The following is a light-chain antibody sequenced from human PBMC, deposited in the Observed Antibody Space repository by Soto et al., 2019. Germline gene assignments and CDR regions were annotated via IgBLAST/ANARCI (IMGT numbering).Light chain of an antibody. V-gene: IGKV1-5*01. CDR1: QSGSGW. Sequence: DIQMTQSPATLSASVGDTVTVTCRASQSGSGWLAGYQQKPGEAPKLLIYDASALPRGVPSRFSGSGSGTKFTLTVASLQPDDFETYSCQQYETFSGTFGPGTKVEI. CDR2: DAS. CDR3: QQYETFSGT. J-gene: IGKJ1*01.